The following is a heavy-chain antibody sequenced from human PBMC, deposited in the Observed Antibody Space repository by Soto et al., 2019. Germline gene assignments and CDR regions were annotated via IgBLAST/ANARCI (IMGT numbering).Heavy chain of an antibody. V-gene: IGHV1-69*02. CDR2: INPILSMS. Sequence: QLVQSGAEVRKPGSSVKVSCKASGDTFSFYSIHWVRQAPGLGLEWMGRINPILSMSNYAQRFQGRVTMTADKSTSTAYMKLSGLRSEDTAIYYCASSYGSGYRAFDYWGQGALVTVSS. CDR3: ASSYGSGYRAFDY. D-gene: IGHD3-10*01. CDR1: GDTFSFYS. J-gene: IGHJ4*02.